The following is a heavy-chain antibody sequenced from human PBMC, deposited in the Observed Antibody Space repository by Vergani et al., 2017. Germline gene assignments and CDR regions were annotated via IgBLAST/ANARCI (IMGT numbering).Heavy chain of an antibody. V-gene: IGHV3-7*01. D-gene: IGHD3-10*01. CDR2: IKQDGSEK. J-gene: IGHJ5*02. Sequence: EVHLVESGGGLVQPGESLKLSCATSGLTFSDSAIHWVRQAPGKGLEWVANIKQDGSEKYYVDSVKGRFTISRDNANNLVYLQMSSVRADDTAVYYCARDYGPGPPQSRRLLYDIGWFDPWGQGTLVTVSS. CDR1: GLTFSDSA. CDR3: ARDYGPGPPQSRRLLYDIGWFDP.